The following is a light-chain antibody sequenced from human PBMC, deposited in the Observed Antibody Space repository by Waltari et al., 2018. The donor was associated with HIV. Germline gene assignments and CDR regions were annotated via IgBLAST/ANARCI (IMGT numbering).Light chain of an antibody. CDR1: SSNIGSNY. Sequence: QSVLTQPPSASGTPGQRVTISCSGSSSNIGSNYVYWYQQLPGTAPKLLIYRNNQRPSGVPDRFSGSKSGTSASLAISGLRSEDEADYYCAAWDNSLSAPVFGGGTTLTVL. CDR2: RNN. J-gene: IGLJ3*02. V-gene: IGLV1-47*01. CDR3: AAWDNSLSAPV.